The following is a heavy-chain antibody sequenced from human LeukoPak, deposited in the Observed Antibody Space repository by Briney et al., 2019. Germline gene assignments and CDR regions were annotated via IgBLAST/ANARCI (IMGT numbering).Heavy chain of an antibody. J-gene: IGHJ4*02. CDR1: GGSISSYY. D-gene: IGHD3-22*01. CDR2: IYTSGST. V-gene: IGHV4-4*07. CDR3: ARDGDSSGYHDY. Sequence: SETLSLTCTASGGSISSYYWSWIRQPAGKGLEWIGRIYTSGSTNYNPSLKSRVTMSVDTSKNQFSLKLSSVTAADTAVYYCARDGDSSGYHDYWGQGTLVTVSS.